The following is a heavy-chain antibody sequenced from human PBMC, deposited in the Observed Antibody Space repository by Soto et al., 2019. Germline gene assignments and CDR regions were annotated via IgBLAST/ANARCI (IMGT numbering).Heavy chain of an antibody. CDR1: GFTFSSYG. V-gene: IGHV3-30*18. Sequence: GGSLRLSCAASGFTFSSYGMHWVRQAPGKGLEWVAVISYDGSNKYYADSVKGRFTISRDNSKNTLYLQMNSLRAEDTAVYYCAKEGQTSYYYYYYMDVWGKGTTVTVSS. CDR2: ISYDGSNK. J-gene: IGHJ6*03. CDR3: AKEGQTSYYYYYYMDV.